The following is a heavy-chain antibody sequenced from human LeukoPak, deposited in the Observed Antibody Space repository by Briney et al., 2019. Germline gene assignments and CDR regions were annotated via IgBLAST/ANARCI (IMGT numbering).Heavy chain of an antibody. D-gene: IGHD6-25*01. V-gene: IGHV3-23*01. CDR2: IDYSGGDT. CDR1: GFTLSSYE. CDR3: ARDPDSDYDAFDL. Sequence: GGSLRLSCTASGFTLSSYEMSWIRQAPGKGLEWVSSIDYSGGDTHYADSVKGRFTISRDNSKNTLYLQMNSLRAEDTALYYCARDPDSDYDAFDLWGQGTMVTVSS. J-gene: IGHJ3*01.